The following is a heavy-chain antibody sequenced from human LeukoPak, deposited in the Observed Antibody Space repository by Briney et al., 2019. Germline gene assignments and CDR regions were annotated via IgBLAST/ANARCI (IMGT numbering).Heavy chain of an antibody. Sequence: SVKGSCKAPGGTFSSYAISWVRQAPGHGLEWMGGIIPIFGTANYAQKFQGRDTITADESTSTAYMELSSLRSEDTAVYYGARERAAGIAAPWFDPWGQGTLVTVSS. J-gene: IGHJ5*02. D-gene: IGHD6-13*01. CDR2: IIPIFGTA. V-gene: IGHV1-69*01. CDR1: GGTFSSYA. CDR3: ARERAAGIAAPWFDP.